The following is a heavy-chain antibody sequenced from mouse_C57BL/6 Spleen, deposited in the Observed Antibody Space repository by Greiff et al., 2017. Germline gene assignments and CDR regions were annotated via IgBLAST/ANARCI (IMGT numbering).Heavy chain of an antibody. Sequence: VQLQQSGAELVRPGASVKLSCTASGFNIKDDYMHWVKQRPEQGLEWIGWIGPENGDTEYASKFQGKATITADTSSNTAYLQLSSRTSEDTAVYYCTTQGSSLAWFAYWGQGTLVTVSA. D-gene: IGHD1-1*01. V-gene: IGHV14-4*01. J-gene: IGHJ3*01. CDR3: TTQGSSLAWFAY. CDR1: GFNIKDDY. CDR2: IGPENGDT.